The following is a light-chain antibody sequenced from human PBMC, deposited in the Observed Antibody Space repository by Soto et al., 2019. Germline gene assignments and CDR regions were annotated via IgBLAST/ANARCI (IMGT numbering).Light chain of an antibody. V-gene: IGLV2-11*01. J-gene: IGLJ1*01. Sequence: QSALTQPRSVSGSPGQSVTISCTGTSSDVGGYSYVSWYQQHPGKAPKLMIYDVKTRPSGIPDRFSGSKSGNTASLTISGLQAEDEADYYCFSYAGSHTFVFGTGTKLTVL. CDR3: FSYAGSHTFV. CDR1: SSDVGGYSY. CDR2: DVK.